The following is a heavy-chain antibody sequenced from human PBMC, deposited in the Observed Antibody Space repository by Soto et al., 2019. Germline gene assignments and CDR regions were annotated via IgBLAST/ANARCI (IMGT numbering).Heavy chain of an antibody. CDR3: ARQGPY. J-gene: IGHJ4*02. Sequence: QLQLQESGPGLVKPSETLSLTCNVSGVSISDTSYYWGWIRQPPGKGLEWIGTIYFNGNTFYNPSLKSRLTISVDTSKNQISLRLTSVTAAYTAVYYCARQGPYWGQGTLVAVSS. CDR2: IYFNGNT. V-gene: IGHV4-39*01. CDR1: GVSISDTSYY.